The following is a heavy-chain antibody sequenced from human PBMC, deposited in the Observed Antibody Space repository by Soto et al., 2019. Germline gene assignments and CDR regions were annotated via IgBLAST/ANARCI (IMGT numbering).Heavy chain of an antibody. CDR1: GYSFSNYN. D-gene: IGHD3-16*01. V-gene: IGHV1-18*01. Sequence: ASVKVSCKSSGYSFSNYNFCWVRQAPGQGLEWLGWISGYNGNTNYAQKLQGRVTTTTDSFTSTAYMELRSLRSDDTAVYYCARDKVWGGFDNWGQGTMVTVSS. CDR2: ISGYNGNT. CDR3: ARDKVWGGFDN. J-gene: IGHJ3*02.